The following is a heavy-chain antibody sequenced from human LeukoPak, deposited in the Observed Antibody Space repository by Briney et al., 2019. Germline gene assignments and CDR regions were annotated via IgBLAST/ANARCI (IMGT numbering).Heavy chain of an antibody. Sequence: SETLSFTCTVSGGSISSIGYYWGWVRQPPGKGRKWIGNIYYSGSTYHNPSLKSRVTMSVDTSKNQFSLNLSSVTAADTAVYFCERSNGLDYFDSWGQGTLVTVSS. CDR3: ERSNGLDYFDS. CDR2: IYYSGST. CDR1: GGSISSIGYY. D-gene: IGHD4-17*01. J-gene: IGHJ4*02. V-gene: IGHV4-39*01.